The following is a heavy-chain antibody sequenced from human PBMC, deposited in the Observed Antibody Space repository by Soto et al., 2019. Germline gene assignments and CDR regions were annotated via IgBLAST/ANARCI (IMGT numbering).Heavy chain of an antibody. V-gene: IGHV3-15*07. D-gene: IGHD3-9*01. CDR3: TTDIDHDILTGYYY. CDR1: GFTFSNAW. J-gene: IGHJ4*02. Sequence: GGSLRLSCAASGFTFSNAWMNWVRQAPGKGLEWVGRIKSKTDGGTTDYAAPVKGRFTISRDDSKNTLYLQMNSLKTEDTAVYYCTTDIDHDILTGYYYWGQGTLVTVSS. CDR2: IKSKTDGGTT.